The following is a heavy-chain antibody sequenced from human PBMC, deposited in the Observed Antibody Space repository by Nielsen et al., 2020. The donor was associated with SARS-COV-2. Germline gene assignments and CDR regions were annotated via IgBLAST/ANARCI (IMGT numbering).Heavy chain of an antibody. Sequence: GGSLRLSCAVSGFNFDEYAMQWVRQAPGKGLEWVSGISWNSGSIGYADSVKGRFTISRDNSKNTLYLQMNSLRAEDTALYYCAKANGEYSSGWYVGIMLFDYWGQGTLVTVSS. J-gene: IGHJ4*02. D-gene: IGHD6-19*01. CDR2: ISWNSGSI. CDR1: GFNFDEYA. CDR3: AKANGEYSSGWYVGIMLFDY. V-gene: IGHV3-9*01.